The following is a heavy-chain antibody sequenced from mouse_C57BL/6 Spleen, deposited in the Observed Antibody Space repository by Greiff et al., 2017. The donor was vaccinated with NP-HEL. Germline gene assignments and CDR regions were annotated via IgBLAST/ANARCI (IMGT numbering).Heavy chain of an antibody. D-gene: IGHD2-2*01. CDR1: GYTFTSYW. J-gene: IGHJ2*01. CDR2: IDPSDSYT. CDR3: ARGGLSPNFDY. V-gene: IGHV1-59*01. Sequence: QVQLQQPGAELVRPGTSVKLSCKASGYTFTSYWMHWVKQRPGQGLEGIGVIDPSDSYTNYNQKFKGKATLTVDTASSTAYMQLSSLTSEDSAVYYGARGGLSPNFDYWGQGTTLTVSS.